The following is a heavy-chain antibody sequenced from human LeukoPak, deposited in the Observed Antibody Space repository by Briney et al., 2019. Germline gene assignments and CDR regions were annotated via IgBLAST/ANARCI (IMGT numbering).Heavy chain of an antibody. CDR3: TTAIAAAGKAPYYYYGMDV. D-gene: IGHD6-13*01. Sequence: PGGSLRLSCAASGFTFSNAWMNWVRQAPGKGLEWVGRIKSKTDGGTTDYAAPVKGRFTISRDDSKNTLYLQMNSLKTEDTAVYYCTTAIAAAGKAPYYYYGMDVWGQGTTVTVSS. CDR1: GFTFSNAW. J-gene: IGHJ6*02. V-gene: IGHV3-15*07. CDR2: IKSKTDGGTT.